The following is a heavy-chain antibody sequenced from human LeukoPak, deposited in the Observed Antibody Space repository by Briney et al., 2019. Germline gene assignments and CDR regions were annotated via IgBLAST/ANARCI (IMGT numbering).Heavy chain of an antibody. CDR1: GGTFSSYA. Sequence: SSVKVSCKAYGGTFSSYAISWVRQAPGQGLEWMGRIIPIFGTANYAQKFQGRVTITTDESTSTAYMELSSPRSEDTAVYYCASAPRGSYNWFDPWGQGTLVTVSS. J-gene: IGHJ5*02. CDR2: IIPIFGTA. CDR3: ASAPRGSYNWFDP. V-gene: IGHV1-69*05.